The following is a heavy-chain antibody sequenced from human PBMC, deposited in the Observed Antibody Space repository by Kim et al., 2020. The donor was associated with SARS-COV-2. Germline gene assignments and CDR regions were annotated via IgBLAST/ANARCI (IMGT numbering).Heavy chain of an antibody. Sequence: ASVKVSCKASGYTFTSYDINWVRQATGQGLEWMGWMNPNSGNTGYAQKFQGRVTMTRNTSISTAYMELSSLRSEDTAVYYCARGGLKGVVRGVQHDYWGQGTLVTVSS. D-gene: IGHD3-10*01. J-gene: IGHJ4*02. V-gene: IGHV1-8*01. CDR3: ARGGLKGVVRGVQHDY. CDR1: GYTFTSYD. CDR2: MNPNSGNT.